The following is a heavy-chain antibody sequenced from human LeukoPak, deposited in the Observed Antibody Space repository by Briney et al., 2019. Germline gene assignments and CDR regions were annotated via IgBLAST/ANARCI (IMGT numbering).Heavy chain of an antibody. J-gene: IGHJ4*02. CDR2: ISAYNGNT. CDR3: AREKAGPLDY. V-gene: IGHV1-18*04. D-gene: IGHD6-19*01. CDR1: GYTFTGYY. Sequence: ASVKVSCKASGYTFTGYYMHWVRQAPGQGLEWMGWISAYNGNTNYAQKLQGRVTMTTDTSTSTAYMELRSLRSDDTAVYYCAREKAGPLDYWGQGALVTVSS.